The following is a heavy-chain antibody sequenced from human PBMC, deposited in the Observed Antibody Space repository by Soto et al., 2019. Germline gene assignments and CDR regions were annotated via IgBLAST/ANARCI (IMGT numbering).Heavy chain of an antibody. CDR3: ARGDATKIVVTTYYAMDV. D-gene: IGHD3-9*01. V-gene: IGHV1-69*12. CDR1: GGSLSNYG. CDR2: IIPVFGTA. J-gene: IGHJ6*02. Sequence: QVQLVQSGAEVKKPGSSVKVSCKASGGSLSNYGIWWVRQAPGQGLEWMGGIIPVFGTANYAQKFQGRVTITADESTSIVYMDVTSLRSEDTAVYYCARGDATKIVVTTYYAMDVWGQGTTVTVSS.